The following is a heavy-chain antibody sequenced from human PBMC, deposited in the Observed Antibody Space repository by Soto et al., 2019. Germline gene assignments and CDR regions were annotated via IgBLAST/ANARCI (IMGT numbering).Heavy chain of an antibody. J-gene: IGHJ5*02. V-gene: IGHV1-18*01. CDR1: GYTFTSYG. CDR3: ARDANDDYIWGSLSWFDP. D-gene: IGHD3-16*01. CDR2: ISAYNGNT. Sequence: GASVKVSCKASGYTFTSYGISWGRQAPGQGLEWMGWISAYNGNTNYAQKLQGRVTMTTDTSTSTAYMELRSLRSDDTAVYYCARDANDDYIWGSLSWFDPWGQGTLVTVSS.